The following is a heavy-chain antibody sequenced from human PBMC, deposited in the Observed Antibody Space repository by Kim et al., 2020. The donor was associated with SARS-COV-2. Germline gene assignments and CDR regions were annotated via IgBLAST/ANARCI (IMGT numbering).Heavy chain of an antibody. Sequence: ASVKVSCKASGFTFSNYVIHWVRQAPGQRLEWMGWINAGNGNTKYSQKFQGRVTITRDSSASAAYMELSSLRSEDTAVYYCGRGEIGYCSSTTCSDAFDICGQGTTVTVSS. CDR3: GRGEIGYCSSTTCSDAFDI. V-gene: IGHV1-3*01. CDR1: GFTFSNYV. D-gene: IGHD2-2*01. J-gene: IGHJ3*02. CDR2: INAGNGNT.